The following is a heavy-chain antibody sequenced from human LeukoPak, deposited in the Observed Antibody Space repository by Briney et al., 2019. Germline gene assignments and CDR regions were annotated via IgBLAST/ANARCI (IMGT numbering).Heavy chain of an antibody. D-gene: IGHD6-6*01. CDR2: ISDDGRNT. V-gene: IGHV3-23*01. CDR3: AKRVPYSSSSVYFDK. CDR1: GFTFSSFG. J-gene: IGHJ4*02. Sequence: GGSLRLSCIASGFTFSSFGMNWVRQAPAKGLEWVSAISDDGRNTYYADSVKGRFTISRDNSKNTLYLQVNSLRTDDTPVYYCAKRVPYSSSSVYFDKWGQGTPVTVSS.